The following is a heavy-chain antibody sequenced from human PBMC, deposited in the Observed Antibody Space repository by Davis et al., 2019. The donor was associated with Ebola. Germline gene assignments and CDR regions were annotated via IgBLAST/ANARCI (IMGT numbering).Heavy chain of an antibody. CDR1: GYTFRSYG. D-gene: IGHD1-1*01. V-gene: IGHV1-18*01. Sequence: ASVKVSCKASGYTFRSYGVSWVRQAPGQGLQWMGWISDFNGNTKYAQKFQGRVTMATDRSTNTAYMDLRRLTSDDTATYYCARDRGNWNDFYYYGVDVWGQGTTVTVSS. J-gene: IGHJ6*02. CDR3: ARDRGNWNDFYYYGVDV. CDR2: ISDFNGNT.